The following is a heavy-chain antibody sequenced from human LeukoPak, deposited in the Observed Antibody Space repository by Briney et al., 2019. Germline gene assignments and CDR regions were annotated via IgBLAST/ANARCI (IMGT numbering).Heavy chain of an antibody. J-gene: IGHJ4*02. CDR2: ISSSSSYI. CDR1: GFTFRSYS. Sequence: GGSLRLSXAASGFTFRSYSMNWVRQAPGKGLEWVSSISSSSSYIYYADSVKGRFTISRDNAKNSLCLQMNSLRAEDTAVYYCAGDRQIVATTNYFDYWGQGTLVTVSS. CDR3: AGDRQIVATTNYFDY. V-gene: IGHV3-21*01. D-gene: IGHD5-12*01.